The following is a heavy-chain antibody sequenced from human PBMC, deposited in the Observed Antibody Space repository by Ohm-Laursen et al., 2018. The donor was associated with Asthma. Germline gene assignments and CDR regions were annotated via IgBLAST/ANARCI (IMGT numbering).Heavy chain of an antibody. D-gene: IGHD1-26*01. CDR3: ARQYSGRTGYYYYGMDV. CDR2: IYYSGST. CDR1: GGSISSGSYY. J-gene: IGHJ6*02. V-gene: IGHV4-39*01. Sequence: GTLSLTCTVSGGSISSGSYYWGWIRQPPGKGLEWIGSIYYSGSTYYTPSLKSRVTISVDTSKNQFSLKLSSVTAADTAVYYCARQYSGRTGYYYYGMDVWGQGTTVTVSS.